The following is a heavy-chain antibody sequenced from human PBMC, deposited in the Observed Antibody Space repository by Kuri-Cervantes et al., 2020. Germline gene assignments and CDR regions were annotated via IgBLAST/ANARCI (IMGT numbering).Heavy chain of an antibody. D-gene: IGHD6-13*01. CDR2: IYYSGST. J-gene: IGHJ6*02. CDR3: ARDHSSWYGGGTYGMDV. CDR1: GGSISSGDYY. V-gene: IGHV4-30-4*01. Sequence: SETLSLTCTVSGGSISSGDYYWSWIRQPPGKGLEWIGYIYYSGSTYYNPSLKSRVTISVDTSKNQFSLKLSSVTAADTAVYYCARDHSSWYGGGTYGMDVWGQGTTVTSP.